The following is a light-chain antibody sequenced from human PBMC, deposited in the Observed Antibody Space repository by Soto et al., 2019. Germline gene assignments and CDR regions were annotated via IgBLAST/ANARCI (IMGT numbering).Light chain of an antibody. CDR2: GAS. CDR3: QQYNNWPRT. V-gene: IGKV3-15*01. CDR1: QSVSSN. Sequence: EIEMTQSPATLSVSPGERATISCRASQSVSSNLAWYQQKPGQAPRLLIYGASTRATGIPARFSGSGSGTEFTLTISSLQSEDFAVYYCQQYNNWPRTFDQGTKLEIK. J-gene: IGKJ2*01.